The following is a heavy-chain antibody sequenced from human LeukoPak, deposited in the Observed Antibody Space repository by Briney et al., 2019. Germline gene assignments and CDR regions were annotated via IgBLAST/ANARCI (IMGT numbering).Heavy chain of an antibody. CDR2: IKQDGSEK. V-gene: IGHV3-7*01. J-gene: IGHJ3*02. CDR1: GFTFSSYC. CDR3: ARAVPAPGIAAAGKTRDAFDI. D-gene: IGHD6-13*01. Sequence: GGSLRLSCAASGFTFSSYCMSWVRQAPGKGLEWVANIKQDGSEKYYVDSVKGRFTISRDNAKNSLYLQMNSLRAEDTAVYYCARAVPAPGIAAAGKTRDAFDIWGQGTMVTVSS.